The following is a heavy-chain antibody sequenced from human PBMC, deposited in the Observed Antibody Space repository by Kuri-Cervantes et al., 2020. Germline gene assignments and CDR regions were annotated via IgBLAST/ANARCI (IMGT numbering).Heavy chain of an antibody. V-gene: IGHV3-23*01. Sequence: ETLSLTCAASGFTFSSYAMSWVRQAPGKGLEWVSAISGGGGGTYYADSVKGRFAISRDNSKNTLYLQMNSLRAEDTAVYYCAKGDYYDMSVKDGMDVWGQGTTVTVSS. D-gene: IGHD3-22*01. CDR1: GFTFSSYA. J-gene: IGHJ6*02. CDR3: AKGDYYDMSVKDGMDV. CDR2: ISGGGGGT.